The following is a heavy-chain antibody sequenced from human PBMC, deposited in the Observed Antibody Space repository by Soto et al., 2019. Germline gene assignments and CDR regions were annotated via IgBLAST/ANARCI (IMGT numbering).Heavy chain of an antibody. D-gene: IGHD3-3*01. J-gene: IGHJ4*02. CDR2: IYHSGST. CDR3: VTSLNYDFWRDGGRHYYFDY. CDR1: GGSISSSYW. Sequence: LSLTCAVSGGSISSSYWWNWVRQPPGKGLEWIGKIYHSGSTNYNPSLKNRVTISVDKSNNQFSLRLSSVTAADTAVYFCVTSLNYDFWRDGGRHYYFDYWGQGTLVTVSS. V-gene: IGHV4-4*01.